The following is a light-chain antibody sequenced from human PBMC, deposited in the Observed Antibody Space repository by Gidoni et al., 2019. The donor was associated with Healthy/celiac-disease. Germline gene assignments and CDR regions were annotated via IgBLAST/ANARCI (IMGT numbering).Light chain of an antibody. V-gene: IGKV3-11*01. J-gene: IGKJ3*01. CDR1: QSVSSY. CDR3: QQRSNWPQCT. Sequence: EIELTQSPATLSLSPGERATLSCRASQSVSSYLAWYHQKPGQTPRLLIYDASNRPTGIPAWCSGSGCGTDFTRTSSSLEPEDFSAYYCQQRSNWPQCTFXXXTKVDIK. CDR2: DAS.